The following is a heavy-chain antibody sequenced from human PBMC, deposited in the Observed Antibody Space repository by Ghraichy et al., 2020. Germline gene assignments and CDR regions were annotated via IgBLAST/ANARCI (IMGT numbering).Heavy chain of an antibody. Sequence: SQTLSLTCTVSGGSISSSSYYWGWIRQPPGKGLEWIGIIYYSGSTYYNPSLKSRVTISVDTSKNQFSLKLSSVTAADTAVYDCARRKSSGWYPGPYFDYWGQGTLVTVSS. J-gene: IGHJ4*02. D-gene: IGHD6-19*01. V-gene: IGHV4-39*01. CDR1: GGSISSSSYY. CDR2: IYYSGST. CDR3: ARRKSSGWYPGPYFDY.